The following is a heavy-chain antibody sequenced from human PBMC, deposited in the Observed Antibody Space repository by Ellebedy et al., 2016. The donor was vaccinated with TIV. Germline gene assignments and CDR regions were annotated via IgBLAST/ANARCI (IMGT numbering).Heavy chain of an antibody. CDR3: ARGEIGDFDS. CDR2: VYYHGGT. Sequence: SETLSLXXTVSGASITDDRHYWGWVRRPLGKGLEWIGSVYYHGGTYRNPSLKSRVTLSVDTSKNHFSLKLNSVTAADSAVYYCARGEIGDFDSWGQGTLVTVSS. CDR1: GASITDDRHY. D-gene: IGHD5-24*01. V-gene: IGHV4-39*07. J-gene: IGHJ4*02.